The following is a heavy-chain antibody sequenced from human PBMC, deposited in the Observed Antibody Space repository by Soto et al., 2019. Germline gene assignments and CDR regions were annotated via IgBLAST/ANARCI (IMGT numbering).Heavy chain of an antibody. J-gene: IGHJ4*02. CDR2: INAANGYT. V-gene: IGHV1-3*01. CDR1: GYSFTSFP. CDR3: ARGGGLDD. Sequence: QVQLVQSGAEVKKPGASVKVSCKAPGYSFTSFPIHWVRQAPGQGLECMGWINAANGYTRYSQKFQGRVTITRDTSASTAYMDLSSLTSEDTAVYYCARGGGLDDWGQGTLITVSS. D-gene: IGHD3-10*01.